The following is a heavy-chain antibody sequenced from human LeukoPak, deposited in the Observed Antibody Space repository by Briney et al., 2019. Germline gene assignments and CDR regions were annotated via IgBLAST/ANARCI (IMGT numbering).Heavy chain of an antibody. CDR1: GFTFSSYA. CDR3: ARAGSSSGGAFDI. V-gene: IGHV3-23*01. D-gene: IGHD6-13*01. Sequence: GGSLRLSCAASGFTFSSYAMSWVRQAPGKGLEWVSAISGSGGSTYYADSVKGRFTISRDNAKNSLYLQMNSLRAEDTAVYYCARAGSSSGGAFDIWGQGTMVTVSS. J-gene: IGHJ3*02. CDR2: ISGSGGST.